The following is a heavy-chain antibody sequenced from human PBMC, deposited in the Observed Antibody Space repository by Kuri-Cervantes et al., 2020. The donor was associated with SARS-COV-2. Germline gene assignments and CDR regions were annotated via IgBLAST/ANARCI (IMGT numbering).Heavy chain of an antibody. CDR3: SKELST. V-gene: IGHV3-30*02. Sequence: GGSLRLSCAASGFTFSSYAMSRVRQAPGKGLEWVAFIASDETNKRYTDSVKGRFTISRDNSKNTLYLQMNSLRPEDTGTYFCSKELSTGGQGILVTVSS. CDR1: GFTFSSYA. J-gene: IGHJ4*02. CDR2: IASDETNK.